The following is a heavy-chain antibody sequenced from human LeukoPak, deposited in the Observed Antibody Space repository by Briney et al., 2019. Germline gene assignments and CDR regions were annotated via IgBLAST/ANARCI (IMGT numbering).Heavy chain of an antibody. CDR1: GGTFSSYA. CDR3: ARVQYDFWSGYYRSQGQFWFDP. Sequence: ASVKVSCKASGGTFSSYAISWVRQAPGQGLEWVGGIIPIFGTANYAQKFQGRVTITADESTSTAYMELSSLRSEDTAVYYCARVQYDFWSGYYRSQGQFWFDPWGQGTLVTVSS. D-gene: IGHD3-3*01. CDR2: IIPIFGTA. J-gene: IGHJ5*02. V-gene: IGHV1-69*13.